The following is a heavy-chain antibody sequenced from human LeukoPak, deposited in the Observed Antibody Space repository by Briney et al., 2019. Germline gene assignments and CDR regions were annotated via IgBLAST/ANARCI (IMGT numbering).Heavy chain of an antibody. Sequence: PGGSLRLSCAASGFTFSSYALSWVRQAPGKGLEYVSAISGSGRDTYYADSVRGRFTISRDNSKNTLYLQMNSLRAEDTAIYYCAKCVLPIAGPGPNIVRYFDSWGQGTLVTVSS. J-gene: IGHJ4*02. D-gene: IGHD3-16*02. V-gene: IGHV3-23*01. CDR3: AKCVLPIAGPGPNIVRYFDS. CDR2: ISGSGRDT. CDR1: GFTFSSYA.